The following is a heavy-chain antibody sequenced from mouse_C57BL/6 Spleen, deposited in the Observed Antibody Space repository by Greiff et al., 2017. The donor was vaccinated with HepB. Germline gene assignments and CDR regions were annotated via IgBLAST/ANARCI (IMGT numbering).Heavy chain of an antibody. CDR2: IDPSDSET. Sequence: VQLQQPGAELVRPGSSVKLSCKASGYTFTSYWMHWVKPRPIQGLEWIGNIDPSDSETHYNQKFKDKATLTVDKSSSTAYMQLSSLTSEDSAVYDCARAQLLRGYFDVWGTGTTVTVSS. CDR1: GYTFTSYW. D-gene: IGHD1-1*01. J-gene: IGHJ1*03. CDR3: ARAQLLRGYFDV. V-gene: IGHV1-52*01.